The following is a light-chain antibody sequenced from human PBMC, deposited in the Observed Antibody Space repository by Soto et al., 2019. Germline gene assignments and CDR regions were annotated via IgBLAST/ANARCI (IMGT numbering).Light chain of an antibody. CDR1: QSIGSN. CDR3: QQYNNWPPWT. CDR2: AAS. J-gene: IGKJ1*01. Sequence: EIVMTQSPATLSVSPGERATLSCRASQSIGSNLAWYQQKPGQAPSLLIYAASIRPNDFPARFSGSGSGTEFTLTISGLQSDDFAVYFCQQYNNWPPWTFGHGTKVQIK. V-gene: IGKV3-15*01.